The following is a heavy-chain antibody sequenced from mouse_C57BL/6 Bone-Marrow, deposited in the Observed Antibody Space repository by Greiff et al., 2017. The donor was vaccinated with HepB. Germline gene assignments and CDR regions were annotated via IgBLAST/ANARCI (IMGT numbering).Heavy chain of an antibody. CDR3: AKHDSSGYDYYYAMDY. D-gene: IGHD3-2*02. V-gene: IGHV2-9*01. J-gene: IGHJ4*01. CDR2: IWGGGST. CDR1: GFSLTSYG. Sequence: VKLMESGPGLVAPSQSLSITCTVSGFSLTSYGVDWVRQPPGKGLEWLGVIWGGGSTNYNSALMSRLSIRKDNSKSQVFLKMNSLQTDDTAMYYCAKHDSSGYDYYYAMDYWGQGTSVTVSS.